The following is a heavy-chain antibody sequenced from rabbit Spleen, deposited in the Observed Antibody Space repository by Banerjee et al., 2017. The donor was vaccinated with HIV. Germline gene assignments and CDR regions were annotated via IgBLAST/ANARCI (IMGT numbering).Heavy chain of an antibody. Sequence: QEQLVESGGGLVQPEGSLTLTCKASGFDFSSNAMCWVRQAPGKGLELIAYIYAGSSGRTYYASWAKGRFTISKTSSTTVTLQMASLTAADTATYFCARNSDADDIGYFTLWGPGPLVTVS. D-gene: IGHD6-1*01. CDR1: GFDFSSNA. CDR3: ARNSDADDIGYFTL. V-gene: IGHV1S45*01. J-gene: IGHJ4*01. CDR2: IYAGSSGRT.